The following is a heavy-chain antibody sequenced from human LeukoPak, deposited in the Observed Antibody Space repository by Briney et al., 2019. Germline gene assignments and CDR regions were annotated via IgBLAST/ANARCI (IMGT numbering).Heavy chain of an antibody. CDR3: YFGGASGSSAYFDY. D-gene: IGHD2-2*01. CDR2: LNPHSCGT. V-gene: IGHV1-2*02. J-gene: IGHJ4*02. CDR1: GYTFTGYY. Sequence: ASVKLSRKASGYTFTGYYMHWVRQAPAQALEWVGWLNPHSCGTNYAQKFQGRVTMTRDTSISTAYRELSRLRCDDTAIYYCYFGGASGSSAYFDYWGQGTLVTVSS.